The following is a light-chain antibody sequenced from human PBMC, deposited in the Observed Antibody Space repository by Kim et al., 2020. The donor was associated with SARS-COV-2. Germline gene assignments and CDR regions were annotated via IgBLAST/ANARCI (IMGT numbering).Light chain of an antibody. V-gene: IGKV3-15*01. CDR3: QQYNKWPPLT. J-gene: IGKJ4*01. Sequence: SPGERANLSCRASQSVSSNLAWYQQKPGQAPRLLIYGASTRATGIPARFSGSGSGTEFTVTISSLQSEDFAVYYCQQYNKWPPLTFGGGTKVEIK. CDR1: QSVSSN. CDR2: GAS.